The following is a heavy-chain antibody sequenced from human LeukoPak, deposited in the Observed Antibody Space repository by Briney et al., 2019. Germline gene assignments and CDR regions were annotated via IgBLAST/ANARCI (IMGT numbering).Heavy chain of an antibody. Sequence: SETLSRTCAVYGGSFRGYYWSWIRQPPGMGLEWIGEINHSGSTNYNPSLKSRVTISVDTSKNQFSLKLSSVTAADTAVYSCARGRYGDYERYFDYWGQGTLVTVSS. CDR2: INHSGST. CDR3: ARGRYGDYERYFDY. D-gene: IGHD4-17*01. CDR1: GGSFRGYY. V-gene: IGHV4-34*01. J-gene: IGHJ4*02.